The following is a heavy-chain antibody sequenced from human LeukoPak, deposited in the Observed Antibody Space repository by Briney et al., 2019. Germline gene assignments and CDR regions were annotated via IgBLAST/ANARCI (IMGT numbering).Heavy chain of an antibody. CDR2: IYHSGST. J-gene: IGHJ3*02. CDR3: ARGRALYYYDSSGYPIYAFDI. Sequence: SETLSLTCAVSGGSISSGGYSWSWIRQPLGKGLEWIGYIYHSGSTYYNPSLKSRVTISVDRSKNQFSLKLSSVTAANTAVYYCARGRALYYYDSSGYPIYAFDIWGQGTMVTVSS. D-gene: IGHD3-22*01. V-gene: IGHV4-30-2*01. CDR1: GGSISSGGYS.